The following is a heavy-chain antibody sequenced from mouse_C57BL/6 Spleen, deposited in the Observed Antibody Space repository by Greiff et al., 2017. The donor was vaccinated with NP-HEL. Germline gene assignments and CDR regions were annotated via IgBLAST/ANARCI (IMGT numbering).Heavy chain of an antibody. V-gene: IGHV1-55*01. CDR2: IYPGSGST. CDR1: GYTFTSYW. CDR3: ARADYYGSRGGGKNY. D-gene: IGHD1-1*01. J-gene: IGHJ2*01. Sequence: QVQLQQPGAELVKPGASVKMSCKASGYTFTSYWITWVKQRPGQGLEWIGDIYPGSGSTNYNEKFKSKATLTVDTSSSTAYMQLSSLTSEDSAVYYWARADYYGSRGGGKNYWGQGTTLTVSS.